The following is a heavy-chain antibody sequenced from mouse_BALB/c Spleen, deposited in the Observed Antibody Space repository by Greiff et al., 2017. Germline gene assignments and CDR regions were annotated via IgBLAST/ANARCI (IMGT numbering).Heavy chain of an antibody. D-gene: IGHD2-10*01. J-gene: IGHJ4*01. V-gene: IGHV2-9-2*01. Sequence: QVQLKQSGPGLVAPSQSLSITCTVSGFSLTSYDISWIRQPPGKGLEWLGVIWTGGGTNYNSAFMSRLSISKDNSKSQVFFKMNSLQADDTAIYYCAKKEGPYYGLYYYAMDYWGQGTSVTVSS. CDR2: IWTGGGT. CDR1: GFSLTSYD. CDR3: AKKEGPYYGLYYYAMDY.